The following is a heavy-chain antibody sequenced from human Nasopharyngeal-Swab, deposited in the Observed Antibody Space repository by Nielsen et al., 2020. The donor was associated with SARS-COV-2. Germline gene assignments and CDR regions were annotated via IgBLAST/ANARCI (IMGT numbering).Heavy chain of an antibody. V-gene: IGHV4-39*01. D-gene: IGHD1-26*01. J-gene: IGHJ4*02. Sequence: SETLSLTCTVSGDSITSSTYYWARIRQPPGKGLEWTGSIHYSGSTYYNPSLKSRVTMSVDTSKNQFSLKMSSVTAADTAIYYCARHERVASGSYGLDYWGQGTLVTVSS. CDR1: GDSITSSTYY. CDR3: ARHERVASGSYGLDY. CDR2: IHYSGST.